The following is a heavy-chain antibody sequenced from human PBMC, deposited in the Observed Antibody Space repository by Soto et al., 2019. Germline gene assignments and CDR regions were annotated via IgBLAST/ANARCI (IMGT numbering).Heavy chain of an antibody. Sequence: GGSLRLSCAASGFTFSNAWMSWVRQAPGKGLEWVGRIKSKTDGGTTDYAAPVKGRFTISRDDSKNTLYLQMNSLKTEDTAVYYCTSAPNKPYGSGRTNWFDPWGQGTLVTVSS. V-gene: IGHV3-15*01. J-gene: IGHJ5*02. CDR1: GFTFSNAW. CDR3: TSAPNKPYGSGRTNWFDP. CDR2: IKSKTDGGTT. D-gene: IGHD3-10*01.